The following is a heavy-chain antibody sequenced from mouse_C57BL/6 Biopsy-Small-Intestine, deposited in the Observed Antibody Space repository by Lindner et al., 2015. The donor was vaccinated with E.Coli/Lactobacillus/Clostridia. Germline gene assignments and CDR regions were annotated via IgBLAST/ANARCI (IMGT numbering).Heavy chain of an antibody. J-gene: IGHJ1*03. D-gene: IGHD1-1*01. CDR3: ARQRDYGSRNWYFDV. CDR2: ISSGGSYT. CDR1: GFTFSSYG. V-gene: IGHV5-6*01. Sequence: VQLQESGGDLVKPGGSLKLSCAASGFTFSSYGVSWVRQTPDKRLEWVATISSGGSYTYYPDSVKGRFTISRDNAKNTLYLQMSSLKSEDTAMYYCARQRDYGSRNWYFDVWGTGTTVTVSS.